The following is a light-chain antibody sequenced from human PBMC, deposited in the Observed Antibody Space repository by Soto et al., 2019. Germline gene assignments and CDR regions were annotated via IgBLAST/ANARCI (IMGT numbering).Light chain of an antibody. J-gene: IGKJ1*01. CDR2: DAS. CDR3: QQYNSYLWT. Sequence: DIQMTQSPSTLSASVGDRVTITCRASQSISSWLAWYQQKPGKAPKLLNYDASRLESGVPSRFSGSGSGTEFTLTISSLQPDDFATYYCQQYNSYLWTFGQGTKVEIK. CDR1: QSISSW. V-gene: IGKV1-5*01.